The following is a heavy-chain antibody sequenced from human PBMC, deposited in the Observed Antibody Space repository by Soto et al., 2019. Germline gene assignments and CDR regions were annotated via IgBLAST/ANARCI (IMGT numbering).Heavy chain of an antibody. Sequence: QLQLQESGPGLVKPSETLSLTCTVSGVSISSNTYYWGWIRQPPGKGLEWIGSIYYSGSTYYNPSLKSRVTISADTSKNQFSLKLGSVAAADTAVYYCATGRGGVERQGRAYFDYWGQGALVTVSS. V-gene: IGHV4-39*01. D-gene: IGHD1-1*01. CDR2: IYYSGST. CDR3: ATGRGGVERQGRAYFDY. J-gene: IGHJ4*02. CDR1: GVSISSNTYY.